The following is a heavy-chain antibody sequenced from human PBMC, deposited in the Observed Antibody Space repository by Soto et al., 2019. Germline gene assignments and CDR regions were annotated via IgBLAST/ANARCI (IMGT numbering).Heavy chain of an antibody. J-gene: IGHJ6*03. Sequence: SETLSLTCTVSGGSISSYYWSWIRQPPGKGLEWIGYIYYSGSTNYNPSLKSRVTISVDTSKNQFSLKLSSVPAADTAVYYCARGQPPTTEPWTYYYGSGSPRRQKREVPSPIYFYYYYMDVWGKGTTVTVSS. CDR1: GGSISSYY. D-gene: IGHD3-10*01. V-gene: IGHV4-59*01. CDR2: IYYSGST. CDR3: ARGQPPTTEPWTYYYGSGSPRRQKREVPSPIYFYYYYMDV.